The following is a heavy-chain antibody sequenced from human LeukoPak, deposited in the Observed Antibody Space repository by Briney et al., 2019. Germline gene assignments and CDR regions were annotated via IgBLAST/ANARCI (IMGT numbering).Heavy chain of an antibody. D-gene: IGHD5-18*01. CDR3: ASRQLWLRYYYYMDV. J-gene: IGHJ6*03. V-gene: IGHV4-34*01. CDR1: GGSFSGYY. CDR2: INHSGST. Sequence: SETLSLTCAVYGGSFSGYYWSWIRQPPGKGLEWIGEINHSGSTNYNPSLKSRVTISVDTSKNQFSLKLSSVTAADTAVYYCASRQLWLRYYYYMDVWGKGTTVTVSS.